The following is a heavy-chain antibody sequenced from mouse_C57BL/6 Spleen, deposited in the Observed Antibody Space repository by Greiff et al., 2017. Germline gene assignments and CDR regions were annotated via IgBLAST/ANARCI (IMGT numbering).Heavy chain of an antibody. J-gene: IGHJ4*01. CDR2: IWSGGST. CDR3: ARDHSYNYCAIDY. V-gene: IGHV2-2*01. CDR1: GFSLTSYG. Sequence: QVQLQQSGPGLVQPSQSLSITCTVSGFSLTSYGVHWVRQSPGKGLEWLGVIWSGGSTAYNAAFISRLSISKDNSKSQVFLKMNSLQADDTAIYDCARDHSYNYCAIDYWGQGTSLTVSS.